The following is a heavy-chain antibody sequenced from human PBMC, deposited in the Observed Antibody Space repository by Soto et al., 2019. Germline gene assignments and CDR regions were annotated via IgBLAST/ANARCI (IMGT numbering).Heavy chain of an antibody. V-gene: IGHV3-7*03. CDR1: ESSFSSYW. J-gene: IGHJ4*01. CDR3: AIDWWEIRRRANYFAY. CDR2: INQDGTEK. Sequence: GGSLRLSCVASESSFSSYWMSWVRQAPGKGPEWVANINQDGTEKYYVDSVKGRFTISRDNAMRSVYLQMSSLRADDTAVYYCAIDWWEIRRRANYFAYSGHGTLGIV. D-gene: IGHD1-26*01.